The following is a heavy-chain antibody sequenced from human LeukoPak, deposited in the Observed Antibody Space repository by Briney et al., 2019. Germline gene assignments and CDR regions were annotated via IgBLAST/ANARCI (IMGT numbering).Heavy chain of an antibody. V-gene: IGHV4-59*08. CDR3: ARHGFSGYDTPSLDY. CDR1: GGSISSYY. J-gene: IGHJ4*02. Sequence: SETLSLTCTVSGGSISSYYWSWIRQPPGKGLEWIGYIYYSGTTNYNPSLKSRVTISVDTSKNQFSLKLSSVTAADTAVYYCARHGFSGYDTPSLDYWGQGMLVTVSS. D-gene: IGHD5-12*01. CDR2: IYYSGTT.